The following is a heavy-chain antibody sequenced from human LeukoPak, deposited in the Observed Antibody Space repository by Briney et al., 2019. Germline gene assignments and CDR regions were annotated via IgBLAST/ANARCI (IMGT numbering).Heavy chain of an antibody. Sequence: GGSLRLSCAASGFTFSSYSMNWVRQAPGKGLEGGSSISSSSSYIYYADSVEGRFTISRDNAKNSLYLQMNSLRAEDTAVYYCARFNGWYIDYWGQGTLVTVSS. D-gene: IGHD6-19*01. V-gene: IGHV3-21*01. CDR3: ARFNGWYIDY. CDR2: ISSSSSYI. CDR1: GFTFSSYS. J-gene: IGHJ4*02.